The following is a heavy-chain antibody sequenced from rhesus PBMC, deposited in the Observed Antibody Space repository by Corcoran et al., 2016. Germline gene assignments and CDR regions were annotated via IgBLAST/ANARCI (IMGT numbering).Heavy chain of an antibody. CDR1: GGSFRSYW. V-gene: IGHV4-80*01. Sequence: QVQLQESGPGRVKPSETLSLTCDVSGGSFRSYWWNGIRQSPGKGLEWIGELNGYSGRTNYNPSLPSRVSISMDVSKNQFSLRLTSVTAADTAVYYCTSPVRYRFDVWGPGVLVSVSS. J-gene: IGHJ5-1*01. CDR3: TSPVRYRFDV. CDR2: LNGYSGRT. D-gene: IGHD3-9*01.